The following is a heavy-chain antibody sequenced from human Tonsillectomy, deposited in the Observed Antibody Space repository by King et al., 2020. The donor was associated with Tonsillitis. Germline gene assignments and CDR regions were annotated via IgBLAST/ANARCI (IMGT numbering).Heavy chain of an antibody. Sequence: QLQESGSGLVKPSQTLSLTCAVSGGSISSGGYSWSWTRQPPGKGLEWIGYIYHSGSTYYNPSLKSRVTISVDRSKNQFSLKLSSVTAADTAVYYCARDGGYFDYWGQGTLVTVSS. CDR3: ARDGGYFDY. CDR1: GGSISSGGYS. V-gene: IGHV4-30-2*01. J-gene: IGHJ4*02. D-gene: IGHD4-23*01. CDR2: IYHSGST.